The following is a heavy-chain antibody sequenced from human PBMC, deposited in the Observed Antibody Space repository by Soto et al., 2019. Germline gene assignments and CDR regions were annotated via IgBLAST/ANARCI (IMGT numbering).Heavy chain of an antibody. CDR1: GGSFSGYY. V-gene: IGHV4-34*01. D-gene: IGHD5-18*01. Sequence: PSETLSLTCAFYGGSFSGYYWSWIRQPPGKGLEWIGEINHSGSTNYNPSLKGRVTISVDTSKNQFSLKLSSVTAADTAVYYCARGDRRIQLWRPYDHWGQGTLVTFSS. CDR3: ARGDRRIQLWRPYDH. J-gene: IGHJ4*02. CDR2: INHSGST.